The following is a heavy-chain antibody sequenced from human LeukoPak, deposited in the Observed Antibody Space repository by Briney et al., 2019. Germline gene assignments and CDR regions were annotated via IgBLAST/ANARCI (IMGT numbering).Heavy chain of an antibody. Sequence: SETLSLSCTVSGGSISSYYWSWIRQPAGKGLEWIGRIHTTGGTRYSPSLKSRITMSLDASKNQFTLKLSSVTAADTAVYYCARDLALGYCPSSSCSSPLFDYWGQGSLSPSPQ. CDR2: IHTTGGT. D-gene: IGHD2-2*01. CDR3: ARDLALGYCPSSSCSSPLFDY. CDR1: GGSISSYY. J-gene: IGHJ4*02. V-gene: IGHV4-4*07.